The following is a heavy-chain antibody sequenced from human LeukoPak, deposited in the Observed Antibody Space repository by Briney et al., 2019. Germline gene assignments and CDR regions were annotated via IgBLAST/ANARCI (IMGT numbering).Heavy chain of an antibody. CDR2: IKQDGNEK. CDR3: AGGYGSGAREDPEPSELDY. V-gene: IGHV3-7*04. D-gene: IGHD3-10*01. CDR1: GFTFSYYW. J-gene: IGHJ4*02. Sequence: GGSLRLSCAASGFTFSYYWMSWVRQAPGKGLEWVANIKQDGNEKYYVDSVKGRFTISRDNAKNSMYLQMNSLRAEDTAVYYCAGGYGSGAREDPEPSELDYWGQGTLVTVSS.